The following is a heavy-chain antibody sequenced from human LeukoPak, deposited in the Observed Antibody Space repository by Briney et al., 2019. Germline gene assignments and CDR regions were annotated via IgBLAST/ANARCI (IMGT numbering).Heavy chain of an antibody. D-gene: IGHD3-3*01. Sequence: PGGSLRLSRAASGFTFSSYAMHWVRQAPGKGLEWVAVISYDGSNKYYADSVKGRFTISRDNSKNTLYLQMNSLRAEDTAVYYCAKETIFGVVDYWGQGTLVTVSS. J-gene: IGHJ4*02. CDR3: AKETIFGVVDY. V-gene: IGHV3-30*04. CDR2: ISYDGSNK. CDR1: GFTFSSYA.